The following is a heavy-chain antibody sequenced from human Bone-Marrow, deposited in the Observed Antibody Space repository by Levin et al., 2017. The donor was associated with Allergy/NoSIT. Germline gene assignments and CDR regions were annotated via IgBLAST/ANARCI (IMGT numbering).Heavy chain of an antibody. D-gene: IGHD3-16*01. J-gene: IGHJ4*02. CDR3: ARGTYVGPLFYYES. V-gene: IGHV1-69*13. Sequence: SVKVSCEASGDMFNRHAFGWVRQAPGQGLEWLGDITPIMDSTNYPEKFQGRVTLTVDESTSRTYMELRDLRSEDTALYFCARGTYVGPLFYYESWGQGTQVTVSS. CDR2: ITPIMDST. CDR1: GDMFNRHA.